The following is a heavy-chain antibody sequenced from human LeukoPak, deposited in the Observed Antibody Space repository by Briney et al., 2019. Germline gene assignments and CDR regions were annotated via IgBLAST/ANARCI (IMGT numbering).Heavy chain of an antibody. CDR2: IIPILGIA. Sequence: GASVKVSCKASGGTFSSYAISWVRQAPGQGLEWMGRIIPILGIANYAQKFQGRVTITADKSTSTAYMELSSLRSEDTAVYYCARIYCSSTSCYTSPKIMDVWGQGTTVTVSS. D-gene: IGHD2-2*02. J-gene: IGHJ6*02. V-gene: IGHV1-69*04. CDR1: GGTFSSYA. CDR3: ARIYCSSTSCYTSPKIMDV.